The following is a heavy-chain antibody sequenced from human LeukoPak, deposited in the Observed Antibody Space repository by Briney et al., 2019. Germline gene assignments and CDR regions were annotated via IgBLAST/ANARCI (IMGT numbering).Heavy chain of an antibody. CDR2: ISTDGSQ. J-gene: IGHJ4*02. CDR3: AKNDGNIWQPYS. Sequence: GGSLRLSCSTSGFTFSNFVMQWVRQTPGKGLEYVSVISTDGSQYYPDSVKGRFTIFRDNSKNTLYLQMNSLRPEDTAIYYCAKNDGNIWQPYSWGQGTLVTVSS. CDR1: GFTFSNFV. V-gene: IGHV3-64D*06.